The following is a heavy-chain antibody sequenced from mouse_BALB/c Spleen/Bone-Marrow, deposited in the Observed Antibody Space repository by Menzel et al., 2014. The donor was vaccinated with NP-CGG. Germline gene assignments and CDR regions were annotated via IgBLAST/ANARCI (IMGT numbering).Heavy chain of an antibody. D-gene: IGHD2-3*01. CDR3: ARLGYYGYFVD. CDR1: GFDFRRYW. CDR2: INPESSTI. V-gene: IGHV4-1*02. J-gene: IGHJ2*01. Sequence: EVQLVESGGGLVQPGGSLKLSCAASGFDFRRYWMSWVRQAPGKGLEWIGEINPESSTINYTPSLKDKFIISRGNAKNTLYLQMSKVRSEDTALYYCARLGYYGYFVDWGQGTTLTVSS.